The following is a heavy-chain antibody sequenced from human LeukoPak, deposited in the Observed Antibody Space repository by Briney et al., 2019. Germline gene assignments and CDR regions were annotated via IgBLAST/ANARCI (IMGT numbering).Heavy chain of an antibody. V-gene: IGHV4-59*01. CDR2: IYYSGST. Sequence: SETLSLTCTVSGGSISSYYWSWIRQPPGKGLEWIGYIYYSGSTNYNPSLKSRVTISVDTSKNQFSLKLSSVTAADTAVYYCAREAETYYYDSSGYLNWFDPWGQGTLVTVSS. CDR1: GGSISSYY. J-gene: IGHJ5*02. CDR3: AREAETYYYDSSGYLNWFDP. D-gene: IGHD3-22*01.